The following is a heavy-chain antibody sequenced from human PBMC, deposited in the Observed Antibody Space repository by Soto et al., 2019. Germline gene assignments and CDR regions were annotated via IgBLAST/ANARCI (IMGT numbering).Heavy chain of an antibody. V-gene: IGHV4-59*01. D-gene: IGHD2-15*01. CDR1: GGSISSYY. CDR3: ARVKSEVVVAATYNWFDP. Sequence: SETLSLTCAVSGGSISSYYWSWIRQPPGKGLEWIGYIYYSGSTNHNPSLKSRVTISVDTSKNQFSLKLSSVTAADTAVYYCARVKSEVVVAATYNWFDPWGQGTLVTVSS. CDR2: IYYSGST. J-gene: IGHJ5*02.